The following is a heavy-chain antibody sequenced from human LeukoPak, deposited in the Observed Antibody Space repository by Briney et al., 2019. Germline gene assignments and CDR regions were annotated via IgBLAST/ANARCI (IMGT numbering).Heavy chain of an antibody. Sequence: GGSLRVSCAASGFTFSSYSMNWVRQAPGKGLEWISYISGSSRFIYYADSVKGRFTISRDNAKNSLYLQVNSLRDEDTAVYYCARDMDTSGYAFDYWGQGALV. CDR2: ISGSSRFI. CDR1: GFTFSSYS. CDR3: ARDMDTSGYAFDY. D-gene: IGHD3-22*01. V-gene: IGHV3-48*02. J-gene: IGHJ4*02.